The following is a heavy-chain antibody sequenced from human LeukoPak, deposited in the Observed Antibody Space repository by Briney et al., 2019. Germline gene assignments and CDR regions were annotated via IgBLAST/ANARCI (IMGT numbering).Heavy chain of an antibody. Sequence: GRSLRLSCAASGFDFGNYAMHRVRQAPGKGLQWVSGINWSSKMVAYAASVKGRFTISRDNAKNSLYLQMNSLTSEDTAFYFCAKGSLEMATVDFEFWGQGTLVTVSS. CDR3: AKGSLEMATVDFEF. CDR1: GFDFGNYA. V-gene: IGHV3-9*01. D-gene: IGHD5-24*01. CDR2: INWSSKMV. J-gene: IGHJ4*02.